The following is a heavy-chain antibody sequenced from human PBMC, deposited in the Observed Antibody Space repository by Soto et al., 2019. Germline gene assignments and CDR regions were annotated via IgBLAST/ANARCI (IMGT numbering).Heavy chain of an antibody. V-gene: IGHV4-4*07. D-gene: IGHD3-22*01. CDR1: GHSISADY. CDR2: VDASGNT. CDR3: ARDVGGSVVPHWFDP. Sequence: QVQLQESGPGLVKASETLSLSCTVSGHSISADYWSWIRQPAGKRLEWIGRVDASGNTNYNPSLKSVVTMSVDTSKNQFFLKVRSVTAADTAMYFCARDVGGSVVPHWFDPWGQGALVTVSS. J-gene: IGHJ5*02.